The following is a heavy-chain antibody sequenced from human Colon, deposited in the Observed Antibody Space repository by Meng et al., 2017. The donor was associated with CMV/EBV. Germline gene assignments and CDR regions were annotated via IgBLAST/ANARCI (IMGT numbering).Heavy chain of an antibody. D-gene: IGHD2-8*01. V-gene: IGHV1-46*01. CDR1: GHTFTNFY. Sequence: ASVKVSCKASGHTFTNFYMHWIRQAPGQGLEWMGIMNPSSGGTSYAEKFQGRIILTRDTSTSTLYMELSSLRSEDTAVYYCARRPYCTNGVCYSSNDYWGQGTLVTVSS. J-gene: IGHJ4*02. CDR3: ARRPYCTNGVCYSSNDY. CDR2: MNPSSGGT.